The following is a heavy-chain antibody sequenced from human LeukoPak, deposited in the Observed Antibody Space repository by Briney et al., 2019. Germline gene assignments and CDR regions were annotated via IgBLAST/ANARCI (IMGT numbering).Heavy chain of an antibody. CDR1: GFTFSSYG. CDR2: IWYDGSNK. Sequence: GGSLRLSCAASGFTFSSYGMHWARQAPGKGLEWVAVIWYDGSNKYYADSVKGRFTISRDNSKNTLYLQMNSLRAEDTAVYYCARDPYSSGWYDNHFDYWGQGTLVTVSS. J-gene: IGHJ4*02. V-gene: IGHV3-33*01. D-gene: IGHD6-19*01. CDR3: ARDPYSSGWYDNHFDY.